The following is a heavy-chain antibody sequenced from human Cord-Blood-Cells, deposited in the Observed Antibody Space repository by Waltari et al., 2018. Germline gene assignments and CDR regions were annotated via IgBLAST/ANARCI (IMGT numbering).Heavy chain of an antibody. CDR1: GFTFSSYA. CDR3: ARAAGGSYFDY. V-gene: IGHV3-30*04. D-gene: IGHD1-26*01. CDR2: ISYDGSNK. J-gene: IGHJ4*02. Sequence: QVQLVESGGGVVQPGRSLRLSCAASGFTFSSYAMHWVRQAPGKGLEWVAVISYDGSNKYYADSVKGRFTISRDNSKNTLYLQMNSLRAEDTAVYYCARAAGGSYFDYRGQGTLVTVSS.